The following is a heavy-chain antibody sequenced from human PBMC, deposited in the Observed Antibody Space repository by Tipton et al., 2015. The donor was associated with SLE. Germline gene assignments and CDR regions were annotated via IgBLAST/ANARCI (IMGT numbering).Heavy chain of an antibody. CDR1: GGSISSSSYY. CDR3: ARVGGYMDV. J-gene: IGHJ6*03. Sequence: LRLSCTVSGGSISSSSYYWGWIRQPPGKGLEWIGSIYYSGSTYYNPSLKSRLTISVDTSKNQFSLKLSSVTAADTAVYYCARVGGYMDVWGKGTTVTVSS. D-gene: IGHD3-16*01. V-gene: IGHV4-39*01. CDR2: IYYSGST.